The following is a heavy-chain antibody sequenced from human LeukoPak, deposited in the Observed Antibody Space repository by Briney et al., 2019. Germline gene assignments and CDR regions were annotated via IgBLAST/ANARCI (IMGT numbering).Heavy chain of an antibody. CDR1: GFTLSTHN. CDR3: ARVRPSGIDYDSNGYYGVFDI. Sequence: PGGSLTLSCAASGFTLSTHNINWVRQAPGRGLEWVSSISSDSSYIYYADSMKGRLTISRDNADNSVFLQMNSLRVEDTAVYYCARVRPSGIDYDSNGYYGVFDIWGPGEMVTVSS. J-gene: IGHJ3*02. V-gene: IGHV3-21*01. D-gene: IGHD3-22*01. CDR2: ISSDSSYI.